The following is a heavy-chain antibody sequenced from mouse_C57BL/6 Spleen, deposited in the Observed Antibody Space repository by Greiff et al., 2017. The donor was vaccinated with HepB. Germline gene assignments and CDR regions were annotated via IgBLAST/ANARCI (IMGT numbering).Heavy chain of an antibody. Sequence: EVKVVESGGGLVKPGGSLKLSCAASGFTFSDYGMHWVRQAPEKGLEWVAYISSGSSTIYYADTVKGRFTISRDNAKNTLFLQMTSLRSEDTAMYYCARKAGGYWYFDVWGTGTTVTVSS. CDR1: GFTFSDYG. J-gene: IGHJ1*03. CDR3: ARKAGGYWYFDV. CDR2: ISSGSSTI. V-gene: IGHV5-17*01.